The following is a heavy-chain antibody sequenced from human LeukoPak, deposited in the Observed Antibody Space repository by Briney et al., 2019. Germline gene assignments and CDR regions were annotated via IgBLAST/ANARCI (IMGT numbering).Heavy chain of an antibody. CDR3: ARTYYYGSFEKNRFDP. Sequence: SETLSLTCAVSGHSISSGSYWGWIRQPPGKGLEWIGSMYHSGSTFYNPSLMSRVTISVDTSNNQFSPELSSVTTADTAVYYCARTYYYGSFEKNRFDPWGQGTLVTVSS. V-gene: IGHV4-38-2*01. D-gene: IGHD3-10*01. CDR2: MYHSGST. J-gene: IGHJ5*02. CDR1: GHSISSGSY.